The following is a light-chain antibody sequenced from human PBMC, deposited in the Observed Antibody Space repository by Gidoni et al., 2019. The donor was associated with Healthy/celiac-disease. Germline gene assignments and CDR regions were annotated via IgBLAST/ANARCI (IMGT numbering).Light chain of an antibody. CDR1: PSVSISY. Sequence: TPGTLSLSPVERATLSCSARPSVSISYLAWYQQKPGQAPRLLLYGASSSATGIPARFSGSGSGTDFSLTISRLQPADFAVYYCQQYGSSPQWTFGQGTKVEIK. J-gene: IGKJ1*01. CDR2: GAS. CDR3: QQYGSSPQWT. V-gene: IGKV3-20*01.